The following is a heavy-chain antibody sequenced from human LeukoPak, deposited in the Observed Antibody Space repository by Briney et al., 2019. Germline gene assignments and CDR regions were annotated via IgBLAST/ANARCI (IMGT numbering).Heavy chain of an antibody. J-gene: IGHJ6*04. V-gene: IGHV3-7*01. Sequence: GSLRLSCEASGFIYTSFWMSWVRQAPGKGLEWVANIKEDGSEKYYVDSVKGRFIISRDDAKRSVHLQMNSLRAEDSAVYYCARDRFGGMDVWGKGTSVTVSS. CDR1: GFIYTSFW. CDR3: ARDRFGGMDV. D-gene: IGHD2-15*01. CDR2: IKEDGSEK.